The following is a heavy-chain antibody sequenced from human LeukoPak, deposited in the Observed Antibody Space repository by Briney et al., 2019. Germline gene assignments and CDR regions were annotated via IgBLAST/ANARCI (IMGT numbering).Heavy chain of an antibody. CDR2: ISGSGGST. V-gene: IGHV3-23*01. CDR1: GFTFSNYA. Sequence: PGGSLRLSCVASGFTFSNYAMSWVRQGPGKGLEWVSSISGSGGSTFYADSAKGRFTISRDNAKSSLYLQMNSLRAEDTAVYYCARDRGARTPYYFDYWGQGTLVSVSS. J-gene: IGHJ4*02. D-gene: IGHD2-2*01. CDR3: ARDRGARTPYYFDY.